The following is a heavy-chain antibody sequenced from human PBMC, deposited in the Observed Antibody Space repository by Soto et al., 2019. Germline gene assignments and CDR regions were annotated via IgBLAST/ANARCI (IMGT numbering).Heavy chain of an antibody. V-gene: IGHV3-30-3*01. CDR2: ISYDGSNK. CDR1: GFTFSSYA. Sequence: PGGSLRLSCAASGFTFSSYAMHWVRQAPGKGLEWVAVISYDGSNKYYADSVTGRFTISRDNSKNTLYLQMNSLRAEDTAVYYCARDTEYNWNYFSRDWRQGHLVTACS. D-gene: IGHD1-7*01. CDR3: ARDTEYNWNYFSRD. J-gene: IGHJ4*02.